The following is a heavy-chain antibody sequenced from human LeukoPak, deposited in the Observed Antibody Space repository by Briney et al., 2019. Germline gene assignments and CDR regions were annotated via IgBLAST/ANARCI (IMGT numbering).Heavy chain of an antibody. Sequence: SETLSLTCAVYGGSFSGYYWSWIRQPPGKGLEWIGEINHSGSTNYNPSLKSRVTISVDTSKKQFSLKLSSVTAADTAVYYCVTYYFDSSGPKKNYWGQVTLVTVSS. J-gene: IGHJ4*02. V-gene: IGHV4-34*01. CDR1: GGSFSGYY. D-gene: IGHD3-22*01. CDR3: VTYYFDSSGPKKNY. CDR2: INHSGST.